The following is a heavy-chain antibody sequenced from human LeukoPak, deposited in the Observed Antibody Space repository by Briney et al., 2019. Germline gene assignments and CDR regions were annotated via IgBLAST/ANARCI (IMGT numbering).Heavy chain of an antibody. J-gene: IGHJ1*01. CDR3: TSPPLGYCSTTSCLQYFQQ. Sequence: GGSLRLSCAASGFTFSDYYMSWIRQAPGKGLEWVSYISSSGSIIDYADSVKGRFTISRDNAKNSLYLQTNSLRDDDTAVYYCTSPPLGYCSTTSCLQYFQQWGQGTLVTVSS. CDR2: ISSSGSII. CDR1: GFTFSDYY. V-gene: IGHV3-11*04. D-gene: IGHD2-2*01.